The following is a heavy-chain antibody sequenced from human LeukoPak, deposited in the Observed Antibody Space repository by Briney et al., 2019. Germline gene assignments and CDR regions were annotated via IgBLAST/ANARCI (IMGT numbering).Heavy chain of an antibody. D-gene: IGHD3-10*01. Sequence: PSLTLSLTCTVSGGSISSGSYYWSWIRQPAGKGLEWIGRIYTSGSTNYNPSLKSRVTISVDTSKSQFSLKLSSVTAADTAVYYCARAPADGMVRGVHDPNWFDPWGQGTLVTVSS. CDR1: GGSISSGSYY. J-gene: IGHJ5*02. CDR3: ARAPADGMVRGVHDPNWFDP. CDR2: IYTSGST. V-gene: IGHV4-61*02.